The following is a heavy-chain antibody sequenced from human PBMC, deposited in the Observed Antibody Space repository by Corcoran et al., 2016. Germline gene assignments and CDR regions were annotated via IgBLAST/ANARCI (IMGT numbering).Heavy chain of an antibody. D-gene: IGHD2-15*01. CDR2: VSASGIRK. Sequence: EVQLLESGGGLVQPGGSLRLSCAASGFTFTKYAMSWVRQAPGKGLEWVSSVSASGIRKNYADSVKGRFTISRDNSENTVYLQLNSLRVEDTAIYYCARDVYCSGGSCSGNYNWFDPWGQGPLVTVSS. V-gene: IGHV3-23*01. CDR1: GFTFTKYA. J-gene: IGHJ5*02. CDR3: ARDVYCSGGSCSGNYNWFDP.